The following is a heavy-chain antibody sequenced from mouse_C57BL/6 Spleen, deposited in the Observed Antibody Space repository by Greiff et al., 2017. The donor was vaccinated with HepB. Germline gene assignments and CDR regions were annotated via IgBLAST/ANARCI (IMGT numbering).Heavy chain of an antibody. CDR1: GYTFTSYD. D-gene: IGHD2-5*01. V-gene: IGHV1-85*01. CDR2: IYPRDGST. Sequence: LQESGPELVKPGASVKLSCKASGYTFTSYDINWVKQRPGQGLEWIGWIYPRDGSTKYNEKFKGKATLTVDTSSSTAYMELHSLTSEDSAVYFCAYSNGFAYWGQGTLVTVSA. CDR3: AYSNGFAY. J-gene: IGHJ3*01.